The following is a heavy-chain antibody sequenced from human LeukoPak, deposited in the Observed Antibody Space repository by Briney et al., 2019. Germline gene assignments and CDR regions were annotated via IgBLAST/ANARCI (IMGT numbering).Heavy chain of an antibody. Sequence: GGSLRLSCAASGFIFSNYAMSWVRQAPGKGLEWVSSISGSGGGTYYAESVKGRFTISRDNSKNTLYLQMNSLRAEDTAVYYCAKDYDILTGYDYSSNPWGQGTLVTVSS. D-gene: IGHD3-9*01. CDR2: ISGSGGGT. CDR1: GFIFSNYA. J-gene: IGHJ5*02. V-gene: IGHV3-23*01. CDR3: AKDYDILTGYDYSSNP.